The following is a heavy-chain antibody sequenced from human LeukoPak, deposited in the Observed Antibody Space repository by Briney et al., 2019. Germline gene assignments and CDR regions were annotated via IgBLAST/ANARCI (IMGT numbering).Heavy chain of an antibody. J-gene: IGHJ4*02. Sequence: GGSLRLSCAASGFSFSRYAMTWVRQAPGKGLEWVSAISGSGGSTYYADSVKGRFTISRDNSKNTLYVQMNSLRAEDTAVYYCAKVRSSGPFDYWGQGTLVTVSS. CDR2: ISGSGGST. CDR3: AKVRSSGPFDY. D-gene: IGHD3-22*01. V-gene: IGHV3-23*01. CDR1: GFSFSRYA.